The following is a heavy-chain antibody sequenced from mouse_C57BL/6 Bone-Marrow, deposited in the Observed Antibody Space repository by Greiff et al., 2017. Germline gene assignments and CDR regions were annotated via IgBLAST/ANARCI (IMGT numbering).Heavy chain of an antibody. J-gene: IGHJ2*01. Sequence: QVQLQQPGAELVKPGASVKMSCKASGYTFTSYWITWVKQRPGQGLEGIGDIYPTSGRTNYNDKFKSKAILTVDTSSNTAYMQLSSLTSEDSAVLYCARSGPLGRSFDYWGQGTTLTVSS. D-gene: IGHD4-1*01. CDR1: GYTFTSYW. CDR3: ARSGPLGRSFDY. CDR2: IYPTSGRT. V-gene: IGHV1-55*01.